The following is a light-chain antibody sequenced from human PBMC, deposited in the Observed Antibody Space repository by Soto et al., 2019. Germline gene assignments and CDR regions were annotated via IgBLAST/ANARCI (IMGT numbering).Light chain of an antibody. CDR3: QECSTYPVA. CDR2: KAS. J-gene: IGKJ1*01. CDR1: QSISNC. V-gene: IGKV1-5*03. Sequence: DVQMTQSPSTLSASVGDRVTITCRASQSISNCLAWYQQKPGKAPKVLIYKASSLESGAPSRFSGSGSGTEFTLTISSLQPDDFATYYCQECSTYPVAFGQGTKVEIK.